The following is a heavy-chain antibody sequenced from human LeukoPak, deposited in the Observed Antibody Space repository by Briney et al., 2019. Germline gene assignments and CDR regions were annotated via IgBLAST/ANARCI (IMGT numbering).Heavy chain of an antibody. D-gene: IGHD6-19*01. J-gene: IGHJ4*02. V-gene: IGHV3-33*01. CDR2: IGYDGRNK. CDR3: VRDARMETKAGQPFDD. CDR1: GFIFSIYG. Sequence: GGSLRLSCAASGFIFSIYGMHWVCQAPGKGLEWVTVIGYDGRNKQYADSVKGRFTISRDNSKNMIYLQMNSLRVEDTAVYYCVRDARMETKAGQPFDDWGQGTLVTVSS.